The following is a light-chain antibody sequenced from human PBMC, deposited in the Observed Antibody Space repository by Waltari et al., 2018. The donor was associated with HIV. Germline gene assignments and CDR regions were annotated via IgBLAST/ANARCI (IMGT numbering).Light chain of an antibody. CDR1: QSVSIY. V-gene: IGKV3-11*01. CDR2: DAS. J-gene: IGKJ2*01. Sequence: EIVLTQSPATLSLSLGERATLSCRASQSVSIYLAWYQQKPGQPPRLLIYDASNRATAIPARFSGSGSGTDFTLTISSLEPEDFAVYYCQQRSRWPPAYTFGQGTKLEIK. CDR3: QQRSRWPPAYT.